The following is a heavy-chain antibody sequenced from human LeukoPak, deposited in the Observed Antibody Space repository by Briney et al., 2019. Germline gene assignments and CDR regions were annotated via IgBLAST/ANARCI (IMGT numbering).Heavy chain of an antibody. D-gene: IGHD6-13*01. CDR1: GGSFSGYY. CDR3: AGVWSPPYTSSWPDYFDY. V-gene: IGHV4-34*01. J-gene: IGHJ4*02. CDR2: INHSGST. Sequence: PSETLSLTCAVYGGSFSGYYWSWIRQPPGKGLEWIGEINHSGSTNYNPSLKSRVTISVDTSKNQFSLKLSSVTAEDTAVYYCAGVWSPPYTSSWPDYFDYWGQGTLVTASS.